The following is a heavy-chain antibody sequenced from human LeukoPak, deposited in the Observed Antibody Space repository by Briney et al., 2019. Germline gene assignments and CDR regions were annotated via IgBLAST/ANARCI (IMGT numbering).Heavy chain of an antibody. CDR1: GGSISSYY. D-gene: IGHD3-9*01. CDR2: IYYSGST. CDR3: ARGRLRYFDWLLHYYFDY. V-gene: IGHV4-59*01. Sequence: SETLSLTCTVSGGSISSYYWSWIRQPPGKGLEWIGYIYYSGSTNYNPSLKSRVTISVDTSKTQFSLKLSSVTAADTAVYYCARGRLRYFDWLLHYYFDYWGQGTLATVSS. J-gene: IGHJ4*02.